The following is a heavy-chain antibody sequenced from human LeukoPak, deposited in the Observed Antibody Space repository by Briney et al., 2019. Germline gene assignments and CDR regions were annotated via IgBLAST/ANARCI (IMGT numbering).Heavy chain of an antibody. Sequence: SETLSLTCTVSGGSISNYCWSWIRQPAGKGLEWIGRIYTSGSADYNASLKSRATMSVDTSEKKLSLKLSSVTAAETAVYFCARLVLHEGEGYFDLWGRGTLVTVSS. CDR2: IYTSGSA. D-gene: IGHD6-6*01. CDR3: ARLVLHEGEGYFDL. CDR1: GGSISNYC. V-gene: IGHV4-4*07. J-gene: IGHJ2*01.